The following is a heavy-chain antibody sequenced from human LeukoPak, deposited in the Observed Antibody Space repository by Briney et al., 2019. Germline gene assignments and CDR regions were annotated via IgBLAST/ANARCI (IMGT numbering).Heavy chain of an antibody. D-gene: IGHD3-10*01. V-gene: IGHV3-11*05. CDR1: GFTFSDYY. J-gene: IGHJ3*02. CDR3: ARDVIYGSGSSTLYDI. Sequence: PGGSLRLSCAASGFTFSDYYMSWIRQAPGKGLEWVSYISYSSSYTNYADSVKGRFTISRDNAKNSLFLQINSLRAEDTAVYYCARDVIYGSGSSTLYDIWGQGTLVTVSS. CDR2: ISYSSSYT.